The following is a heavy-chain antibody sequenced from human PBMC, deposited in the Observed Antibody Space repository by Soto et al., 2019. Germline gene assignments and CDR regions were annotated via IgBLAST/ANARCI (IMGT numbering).Heavy chain of an antibody. J-gene: IGHJ4*02. D-gene: IGHD6-19*01. CDR2: ISCCGGST. Sequence: EVQLLESGGGVVQPGGSLRLSCAASGFNFKKFAMGWVRQAPGEGLEWVSGISCCGGSTSYADSVKGRFSLARDDSKNTLSLQMNSLRVEDTARYYCAKADGEQWLIPHLDNWGQGTLVTVS. CDR3: AKADGEQWLIPHLDN. CDR1: GFNFKKFA. V-gene: IGHV3-23*01.